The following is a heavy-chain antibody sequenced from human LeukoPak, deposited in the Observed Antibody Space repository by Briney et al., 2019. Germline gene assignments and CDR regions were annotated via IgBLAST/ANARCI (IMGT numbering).Heavy chain of an antibody. J-gene: IGHJ4*02. CDR3: ALKPTGPYYFGY. Sequence: TGGSLRLSCAGSGVTFSAYWMSWVRQAPGKGLEWVANIKQDGSEKHYVDSVKGRFTISRDNAKNSLYLQMNSLRDEDTAVYYCALKPTGPYYFGYWGQGTLVTVSS. CDR2: IKQDGSEK. V-gene: IGHV3-7*01. D-gene: IGHD1-14*01. CDR1: GVTFSAYW.